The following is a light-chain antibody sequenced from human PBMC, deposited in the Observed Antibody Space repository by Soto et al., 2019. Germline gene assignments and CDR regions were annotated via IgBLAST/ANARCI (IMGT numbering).Light chain of an antibody. V-gene: IGLV2-14*01. J-gene: IGLJ2*01. CDR3: SSYTSSSTL. CDR2: DVS. Sequence: QSALTQPASVSGSPGQSITISCTGTSSDVGGYNYVSWYQQHPGKAPKLMIYDVSNRPSGVSNRFSGSKSGNTASLTISGLQAEDAADYCCSSYTSSSTLFGGGTQLTVL. CDR1: SSDVGGYNY.